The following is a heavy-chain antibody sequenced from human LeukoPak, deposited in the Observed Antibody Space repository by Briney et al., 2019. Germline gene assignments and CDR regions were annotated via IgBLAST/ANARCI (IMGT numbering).Heavy chain of an antibody. CDR2: IFTSGST. CDR1: GGSISSGSYY. J-gene: IGHJ6*03. CDR3: AREGKITMVRGVIRYYYMDV. Sequence: SETLSLTCTVSGGSISSGSYYWSWIRQPAGKGRERIGRIFTSGSTKYNPSLKSRVNISVDTSQNQFSLKLSSVTAADTAVYYCAREGKITMVRGVIRYYYMDVWGKGTTVTISS. V-gene: IGHV4-61*02. D-gene: IGHD3-10*01.